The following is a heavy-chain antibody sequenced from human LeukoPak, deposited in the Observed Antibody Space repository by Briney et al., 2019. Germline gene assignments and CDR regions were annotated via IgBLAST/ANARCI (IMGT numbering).Heavy chain of an antibody. V-gene: IGHV4-34*01. CDR2: INHSGST. D-gene: IGHD5-12*01. CDR3: ARHSRDGYNYNWFDP. CDR1: GGSFSGYY. Sequence: PSETLSLTCAVCGGSFSGYYWSWIRQPPGKGLEWIGEINHSGSTNYNPSLKSRVTISVDTSKNQFSLKLSSVTAADTAVYYCARHSRDGYNYNWFDPWGQGTLVTVSS. J-gene: IGHJ5*02.